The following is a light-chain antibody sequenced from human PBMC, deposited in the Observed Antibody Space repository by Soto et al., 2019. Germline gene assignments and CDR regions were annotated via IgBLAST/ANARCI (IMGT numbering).Light chain of an antibody. CDR3: FLSNLGPREYV. J-gene: IGLJ3*02. V-gene: IGLV7-46*01. CDR1: TGAVTSGHF. Sequence: QAVVTQEPSLTVSPGGTVTLTCGSSTGAVTSGHFPYWIQQKPGQAPMTLIYDTSNKHSWTPARFSGSLLGGKAALTLSGAQPEDEAEYYCFLSNLGPREYVFGGGTKLTVL. CDR2: DTS.